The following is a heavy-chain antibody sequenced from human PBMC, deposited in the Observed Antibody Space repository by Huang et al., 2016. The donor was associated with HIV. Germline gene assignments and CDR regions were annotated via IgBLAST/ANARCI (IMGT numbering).Heavy chain of an antibody. D-gene: IGHD3-22*01. J-gene: IGHJ4*02. V-gene: IGHV3-74*01. CDR3: ARDPRIQSWLNFFDY. Sequence: EVQLVESGGGLVQPGGSLRLSCAASGFSISSYWMHGVRQGPGKGLVWVSRINSDGSSTSDADSVKGRFTISRDNAKNTLYLQMNSLRAEDTAVYYCARDPRIQSWLNFFDYWGQGTLVSVSS. CDR2: INSDGSST. CDR1: GFSISSYW.